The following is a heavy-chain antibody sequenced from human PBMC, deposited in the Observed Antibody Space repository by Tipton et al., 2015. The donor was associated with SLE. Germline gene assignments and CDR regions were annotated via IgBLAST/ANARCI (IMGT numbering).Heavy chain of an antibody. D-gene: IGHD3-10*01. CDR2: ISFDGRNK. CDR3: AREGMLGQPKAFDI. CDR1: GFNFNSYG. J-gene: IGHJ3*02. V-gene: IGHV3-30*12. Sequence: SLRLSCVTSGFNFNSYGIHWVRQAPGKGLEWVAVISFDGRNKNYADSVKGRFTISRDDHKNTVYLQMNSLRAEDTAVYYCAREGMLGQPKAFDIWGQGTMVTVSS.